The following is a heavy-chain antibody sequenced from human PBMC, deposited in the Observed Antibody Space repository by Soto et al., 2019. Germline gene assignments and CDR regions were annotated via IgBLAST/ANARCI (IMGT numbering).Heavy chain of an antibody. Sequence: SETLTLTCTVSGCSISSNTYYWWWIRTPPGKGLERIGSIYYSGSTHYSPSLKSRDTISVDTSKNQVSLKLSSVTAADTAVYYCARHFLFSVVAAGKPHYYMDVWGKGTTVTVS. V-gene: IGHV4-39*01. CDR2: IYYSGST. CDR1: GCSISSNTYY. D-gene: IGHD2-15*01. CDR3: ARHFLFSVVAAGKPHYYMDV. J-gene: IGHJ6*03.